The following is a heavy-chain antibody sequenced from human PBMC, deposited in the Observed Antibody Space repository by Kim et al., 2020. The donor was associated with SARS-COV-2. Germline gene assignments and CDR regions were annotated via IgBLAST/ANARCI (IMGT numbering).Heavy chain of an antibody. V-gene: IGHV3-48*04. CDR3: AREGRYYYDSSGNSDAFDI. J-gene: IGHJ3*02. CDR2: ISSSSSTI. Sequence: GGSLRLSCAASGFTFSSYSMNWVRQAPGKGLEWVSYISSSSSTIYYADSVKGRFTISRDNAKNSLYLQMNSLRAEDTAVYYCAREGRYYYDSSGNSDAFDIWGQGTMVTVSS. CDR1: GFTFSSYS. D-gene: IGHD3-22*01.